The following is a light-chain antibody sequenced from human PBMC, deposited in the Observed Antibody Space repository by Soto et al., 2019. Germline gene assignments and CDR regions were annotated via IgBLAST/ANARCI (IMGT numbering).Light chain of an antibody. CDR1: HTVLYSSNKKNY. V-gene: IGKV4-1*01. CDR3: QQRSNWIT. Sequence: DLFLTRSPESLSVSLGERATINCKSSHTVLYSSNKKNYLAWYQQKPGQPPKLLIYWASTRQSGVPDRFSGSGSGTDFTLTISSLEPEDFAVYYCQQRSNWITFGQRTRLEI. J-gene: IGKJ5*01. CDR2: WAS.